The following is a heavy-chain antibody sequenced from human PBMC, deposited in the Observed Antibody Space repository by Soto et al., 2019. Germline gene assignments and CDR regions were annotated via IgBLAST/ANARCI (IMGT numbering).Heavy chain of an antibody. CDR2: IYHSGST. J-gene: IGHJ4*02. D-gene: IGHD3-22*01. CDR3: ARGIDDSSGYYYYFFDY. CDR1: GGSISSGGYS. V-gene: IGHV4-30-2*01. Sequence: SETLSLTCAVSGGSISSGGYSWSWIRQPPGKGLEWIGYIYHSGSTYYNQSLKSRVTISVDRSKNQFSLKLSSVTAAETAVYYCARGIDDSSGYYYYFFDYWGQGTLVTVSS.